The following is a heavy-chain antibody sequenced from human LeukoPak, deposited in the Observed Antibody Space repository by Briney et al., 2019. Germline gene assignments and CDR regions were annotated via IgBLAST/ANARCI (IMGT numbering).Heavy chain of an antibody. J-gene: IGHJ4*02. CDR3: ARDQYSGSYHN. Sequence: GASVKVSCKASGYTFTDYYIHWVRQAPGQGLEWMGWINPNSGGTFYAQRFQGRVTVTTDTSISTTYMELSGLRSDDTAVYYCARDQYSGSYHNWGQGTLVTVSS. CDR2: INPNSGGT. V-gene: IGHV1-2*02. D-gene: IGHD1-26*01. CDR1: GYTFTDYY.